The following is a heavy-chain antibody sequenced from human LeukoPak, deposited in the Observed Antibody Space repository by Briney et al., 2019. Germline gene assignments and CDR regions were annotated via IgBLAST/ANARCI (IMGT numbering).Heavy chain of an antibody. V-gene: IGHV3-30-3*01. CDR3: ARDLSPLGLKGTAIRY. CDR2: ISYDGSNK. CDR1: GFTFSSYA. Sequence: GRSLRLSCAASGFTFSSYAMHWVRQAPGKGLEWVAVISYDGSNKYYADSMKGRFTISRDNSKNTLYLQMNSLRAEDTAVYYCARDLSPLGLKGTAIRYWGQGTLVTVSS. D-gene: IGHD5-18*01. J-gene: IGHJ4*02.